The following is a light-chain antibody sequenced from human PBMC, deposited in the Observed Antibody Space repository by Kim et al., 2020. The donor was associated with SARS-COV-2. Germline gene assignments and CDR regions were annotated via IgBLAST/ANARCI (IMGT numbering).Light chain of an antibody. CDR2: NVS. V-gene: IGLV2-14*01. Sequence: QSALTQPASVSGSPGQSITISCTGTSADVGGYKFVSWYQQYPGKAPKFVIYNVSKRPSGVSTRFSGSKSGNTASLTISGLQAEDEAIYYCSSYTSYASSGTYVFGTGTKVTVL. CDR3: SSYTSYASSGTYV. J-gene: IGLJ1*01. CDR1: SADVGGYKF.